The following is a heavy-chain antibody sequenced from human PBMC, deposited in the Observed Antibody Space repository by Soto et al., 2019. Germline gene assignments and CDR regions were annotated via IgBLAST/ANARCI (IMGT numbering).Heavy chain of an antibody. CDR2: IYYRGST. J-gene: IGHJ4*02. V-gene: IGHV4-31*02. Sequence: RQQPGKGLEWIGYIYYRGSTYYNPSLKSRVTISVDTSKNQFSLRLSSVTAADTAVYYCARDYCSGTTCYELDYWGQGTQVTVS. D-gene: IGHD2-2*01. CDR3: ARDYCSGTTCYELDY.